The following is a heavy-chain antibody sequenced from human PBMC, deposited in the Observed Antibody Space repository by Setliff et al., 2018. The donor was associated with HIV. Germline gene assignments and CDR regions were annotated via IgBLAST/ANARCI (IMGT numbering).Heavy chain of an antibody. CDR1: GGTFTSYV. J-gene: IGHJ6*02. D-gene: IGHD1-26*01. CDR3: ARPQWELGVDYYGMDV. Sequence: SVKVSCKASGGTFTSYVISWVRQAPGQGLEWMGWIIPILGIASYSQKFQGRVTITADKSTSTAYMELSSLRSEDTAVYYCARPQWELGVDYYGMDVWGQGTTVTVSS. V-gene: IGHV1-69*10. CDR2: IIPILGIA.